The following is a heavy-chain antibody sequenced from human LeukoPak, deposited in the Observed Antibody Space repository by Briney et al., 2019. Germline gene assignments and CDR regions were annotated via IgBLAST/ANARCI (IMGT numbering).Heavy chain of an antibody. CDR2: IDPGDSDT. Sequence: HGESLKISCKGSGYTFTNYWIGWVRQMPGKGLEWMGIIDPGDSDTRYSPPFQGQVTISADKSIRTAYLQWSSLKASDTAMYYCARGTGYKMFDYWGQGTLVTVSS. J-gene: IGHJ4*02. D-gene: IGHD5-24*01. CDR3: ARGTGYKMFDY. V-gene: IGHV5-51*01. CDR1: GYTFTNYW.